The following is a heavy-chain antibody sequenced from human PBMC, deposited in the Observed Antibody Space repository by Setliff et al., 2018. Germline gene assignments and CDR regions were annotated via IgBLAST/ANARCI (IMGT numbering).Heavy chain of an antibody. CDR2: IIPAFTTA. Sequence: WASVKVSCKASGGSFSSYAIIWVRQAPGQGLELMGGIIPAFTTANYAPNFHDRLRITADESTSTAYMELSSLRSEDTAVYYCARNGKAGEIMRSYYYYMDVWGKGTTVTVSS. CDR3: ARNGKAGEIMRSYYYYMDV. CDR1: GGSFSSYA. J-gene: IGHJ6*03. V-gene: IGHV1-69*13. D-gene: IGHD3-16*01.